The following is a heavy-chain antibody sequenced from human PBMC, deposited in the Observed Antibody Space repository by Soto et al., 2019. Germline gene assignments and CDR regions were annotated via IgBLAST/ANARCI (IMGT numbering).Heavy chain of an antibody. J-gene: IGHJ6*02. CDR1: GGSISSGGYY. V-gene: IGHV4-31*03. CDR2: IYYSGST. Sequence: PSETLSLTCTVSGGSISSGGYYWSWIRQHPGKGLEWIGYIYYSGSTYYNPSLKSRVTISVDTSKNQFSLKLSSVTAADTAVYYCAREVLRTYGMDVWGQGTTVTVSS. CDR3: AREVLRTYGMDV. D-gene: IGHD3-10*01.